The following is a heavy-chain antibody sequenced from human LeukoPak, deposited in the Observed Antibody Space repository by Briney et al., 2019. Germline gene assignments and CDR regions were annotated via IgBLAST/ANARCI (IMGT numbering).Heavy chain of an antibody. V-gene: IGHV1-2*02. J-gene: IGHJ4*02. CDR1: GYTFTGYY. Sequence: ASVKVSCKASGYTFTGYYMHWVRQAPGQGLEWMGWINPNSGGTNYAQKFQGRVTMTRDTSISTAYMELSRLRSDDTAVYYCARVATIRYLAAVVYWGQGTLVTVSS. CDR2: INPNSGGT. CDR3: ARVATIRYLAAVVY. D-gene: IGHD3-9*01.